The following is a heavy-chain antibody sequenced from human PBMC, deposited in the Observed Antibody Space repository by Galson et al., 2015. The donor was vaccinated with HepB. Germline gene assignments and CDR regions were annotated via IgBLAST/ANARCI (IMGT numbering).Heavy chain of an antibody. V-gene: IGHV1-69*04. Sequence: SVKVSCKASGGTFSSYAISWVRQAPGQGLEWMGRIIPILGIANYAQKFQGRVTITADKSTSTAYMELSSLRSEDTAVYYCARVLRLGELSFHYLDPWGQGTLVTVSS. J-gene: IGHJ5*02. CDR2: IIPILGIA. CDR3: ARVLRLGELSFHYLDP. CDR1: GGTFSSYA. D-gene: IGHD3-16*02.